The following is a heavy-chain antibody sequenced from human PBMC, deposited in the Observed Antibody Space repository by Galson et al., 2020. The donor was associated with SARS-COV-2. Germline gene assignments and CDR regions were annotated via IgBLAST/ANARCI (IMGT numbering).Heavy chain of an antibody. Sequence: GGSLRLSCAASGFTFSSYGMHWVRQAPGKGLEWVAVIWYDGSNKYYADSVKGRFTISRDNSKNTLYLQMNSLRAEDTAVYYCAGDCIAAADCGMDVWGQGTTVAVSS. CDR3: AGDCIAAADCGMDV. CDR2: IWYDGSNK. CDR1: GFTFSSYG. D-gene: IGHD6-13*01. V-gene: IGHV3-33*01. J-gene: IGHJ6*02.